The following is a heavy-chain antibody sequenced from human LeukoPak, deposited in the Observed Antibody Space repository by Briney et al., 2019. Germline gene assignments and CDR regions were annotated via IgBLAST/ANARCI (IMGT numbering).Heavy chain of an antibody. D-gene: IGHD1-1*01. CDR2: INHSGST. CDR3: ARGPRTQYYGMDV. V-gene: IGHV4-34*01. Sequence: SETLSLTCAVHGGSFSGYYWSWIRQPPGKGLEWIGEINHSGSTNYNPSLKSRVTISVDTSKNQFSLKLSSVTAADTAVYYCARGPRTQYYGMDVWGKGTTVTVSS. CDR1: GGSFSGYY. J-gene: IGHJ6*04.